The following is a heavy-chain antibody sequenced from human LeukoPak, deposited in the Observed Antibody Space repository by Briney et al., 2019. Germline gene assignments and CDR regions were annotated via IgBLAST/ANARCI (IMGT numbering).Heavy chain of an antibody. D-gene: IGHD3-10*02. CDR2: ISSSSSIM. CDR1: GFTFSSYS. Sequence: GGSLRLSCEASGFTFSSYSMNWVRQAPGKGLEWVSFISSSSSIMYYADSVKGRFTISRDNAKNSLYLQMNSLRAEDTAVYYCAELGITMIGGVWGKGTTVTISS. J-gene: IGHJ6*04. V-gene: IGHV3-48*04. CDR3: AELGITMIGGV.